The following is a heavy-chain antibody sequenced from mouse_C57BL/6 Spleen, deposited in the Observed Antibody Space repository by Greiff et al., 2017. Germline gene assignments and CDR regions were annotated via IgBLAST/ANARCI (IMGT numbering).Heavy chain of an antibody. CDR3: ARGYDYNGYAMDY. V-gene: IGHV5-12*01. CDR2: ISNGGGST. J-gene: IGHJ4*01. CDR1: GFTFSDYY. Sequence: DVKLVESGGGLVQPGGSLKLSCAASGFTFSDYYMYWVRQNPAKRLEWVAYISNGGGSTYYPDTVKGRFTISRDTAKKTLYLQMSRLKAEDTTMYYCARGYDYNGYAMDYWGQGTSVTVSS. D-gene: IGHD2-4*01.